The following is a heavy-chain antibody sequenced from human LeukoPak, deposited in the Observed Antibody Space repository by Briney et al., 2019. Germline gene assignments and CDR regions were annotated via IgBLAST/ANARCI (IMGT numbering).Heavy chain of an antibody. Sequence: PGGSLRVSCEASGFTFSNYAMTWVRQAPGKGLEWVSTINVSSGDTYYAESVKGRVTISRDNSNNTLFLQMNRLTVDDTAVYYCESDYWGQGTLVTVSS. CDR2: INVSSGDT. CDR3: ESDY. CDR1: GFTFSNYA. J-gene: IGHJ4*02. V-gene: IGHV3-23*01.